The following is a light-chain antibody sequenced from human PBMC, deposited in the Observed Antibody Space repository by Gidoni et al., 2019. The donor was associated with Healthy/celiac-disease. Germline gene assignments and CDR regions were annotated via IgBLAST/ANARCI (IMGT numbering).Light chain of an antibody. CDR3: QQYGSSGLT. CDR1: QSVSSSY. Sequence: ELVFTPSPGTLSLSPGERATLSCRASQSVSSSYLAWYQQKPGQAPRLLIYGAASRATGITDRFSGSGSGTDFTLTISRLEPEDFAVYYCQQYGSSGLTFGGGTKVEIK. V-gene: IGKV3-20*01. J-gene: IGKJ4*01. CDR2: GAA.